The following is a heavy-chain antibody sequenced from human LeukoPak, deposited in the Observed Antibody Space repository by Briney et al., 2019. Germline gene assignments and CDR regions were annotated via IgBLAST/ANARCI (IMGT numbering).Heavy chain of an antibody. CDR1: GFTFSSYG. Sequence: GGSLRLSCAASGFTFSSYGMHWVRQAPGKGLEWVAVIWYDGSNKYYADSVKGRFTIPRDNSKNTLYLQMNSLRAEDTAVYYCARDYCSGGSCYWFDPWGQGTLVTVSS. D-gene: IGHD2-15*01. J-gene: IGHJ5*02. CDR2: IWYDGSNK. CDR3: ARDYCSGGSCYWFDP. V-gene: IGHV3-33*01.